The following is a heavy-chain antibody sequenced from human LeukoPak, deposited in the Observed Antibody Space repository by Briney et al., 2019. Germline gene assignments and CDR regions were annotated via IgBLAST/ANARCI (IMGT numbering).Heavy chain of an antibody. CDR1: GGSISSGGYS. D-gene: IGHD2-21*02. V-gene: IGHV4-30-2*01. Sequence: SETLSLTCAVSGGSISSGGYSWSWIRQPPGKGLEWIGYIYHSGSTYYNPSLKSRVTISVDRSKNQFSLKLSSVTAADTAVYYCAREHIVVVTAIRSWFDPWGQGTLVTVSS. CDR2: IYHSGST. J-gene: IGHJ5*02. CDR3: AREHIVVVTAIRSWFDP.